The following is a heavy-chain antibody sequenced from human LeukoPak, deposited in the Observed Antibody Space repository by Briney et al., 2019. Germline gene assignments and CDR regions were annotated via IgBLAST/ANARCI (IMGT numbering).Heavy chain of an antibody. D-gene: IGHD6-19*01. CDR2: IFLRIRSP. Sequence: SVKVSCKSSGGTFSNSGFTWVRQAPGQGLEWMGVIFLRIRSPPYAQRFQDRMTITADRSANITSLDLTGLTSDDTAVYYCARGSSGSHTLDDWGQGTLVVVSS. V-gene: IGHV1-69*06. CDR3: ARGSSGSHTLDD. CDR1: GGTFSNSG. J-gene: IGHJ4*02.